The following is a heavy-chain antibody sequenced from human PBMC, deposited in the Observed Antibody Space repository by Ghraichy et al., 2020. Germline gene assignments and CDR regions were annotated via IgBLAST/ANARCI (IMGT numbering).Heavy chain of an antibody. D-gene: IGHD3-22*01. V-gene: IGHV4-34*01. CDR1: GGSFSGYY. Sequence: SETLSLTCAVYGGSFSGYYWSWIRQPPGKGLEWIGEINHSGSTNYNPSLKSRVTISVDTSKNQFSLKLSSVTAADTAVNYFARGGRSVRGYGLFDYWGQGTLVTVSS. J-gene: IGHJ4*02. CDR3: ARGGRSVRGYGLFDY. CDR2: INHSGST.